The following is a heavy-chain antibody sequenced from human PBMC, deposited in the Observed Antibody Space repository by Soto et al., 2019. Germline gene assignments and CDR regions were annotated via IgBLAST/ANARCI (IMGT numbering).Heavy chain of an antibody. CDR2: FSGGRDTT. V-gene: IGHV3-23*01. D-gene: IGHD2-2*01. Sequence: VQLLESGGGLVQPGVSLRLSCVASGFTFSSYAMSWVRQAPGQRLEWVATFSGGRDTTWHADSVKGRFTVARDSSKTTLSLQMNRLRPDDTALYYCAKATSATCTGSSCYSCDYRGQGTLVTVSS. J-gene: IGHJ4*02. CDR3: AKATSATCTGSSCYSCDY. CDR1: GFTFSSYA.